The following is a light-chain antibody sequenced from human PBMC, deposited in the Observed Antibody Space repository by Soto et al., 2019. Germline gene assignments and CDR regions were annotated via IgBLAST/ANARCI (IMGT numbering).Light chain of an antibody. CDR2: AAS. CDR3: QQLNSYPFT. J-gene: IGKJ4*01. V-gene: IGKV1-9*01. CDR1: QGFSSY. Sequence: DIQLTRSQSFLSPSEEDRFTSLARAVQGFSSYLPWNQQRPGKAPTLLFYAASTLQSGVPSRFSGGESGTEFTLTISSLQPEDFATYYCQQLNSYPFTFGAGTKVEIK.